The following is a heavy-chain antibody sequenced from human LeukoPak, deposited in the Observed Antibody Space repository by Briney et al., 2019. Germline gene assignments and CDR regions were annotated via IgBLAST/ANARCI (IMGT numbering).Heavy chain of an antibody. CDR3: ARGGRGYSYGATNTYYYYYMDV. J-gene: IGHJ6*03. CDR2: IYYSGNT. Sequence: SETLSLTCTVSGGSISSGRDYWGWIRQPPGKGLEWIGSIYYSGNTYYNPSLKSRVTILVDTSKNQFSLKLSSVTAADTAVYYCARGGRGYSYGATNTYYYYYMDVWGKGTTVTVSS. V-gene: IGHV4-39*07. CDR1: GGSISSGRDY. D-gene: IGHD5-18*01.